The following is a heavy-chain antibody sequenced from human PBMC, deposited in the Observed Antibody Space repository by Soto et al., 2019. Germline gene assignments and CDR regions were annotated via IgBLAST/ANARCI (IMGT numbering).Heavy chain of an antibody. CDR1: GGSISSSSYY. J-gene: IGHJ4*02. D-gene: IGHD4-17*01. CDR3: ARLHYGDYFDY. V-gene: IGHV4-39*01. Sequence: SETLSLTCTVSGGSISSSSYYWGWIRQPPGKGLEWIGSIYYSGSTYYNPSLKSRVTISVDTSKNQFSLKLSSVTAADTAVYYCARLHYGDYFDYWGQGTLVTVSS. CDR2: IYYSGST.